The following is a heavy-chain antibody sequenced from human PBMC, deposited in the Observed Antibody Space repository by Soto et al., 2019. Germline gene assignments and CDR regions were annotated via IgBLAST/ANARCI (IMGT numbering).Heavy chain of an antibody. CDR1: GDTFDIYG. D-gene: IGHD3-22*01. J-gene: IGHJ4*02. V-gene: IGHV1-69*06. CDR2: IIPIFETA. Sequence: QVELVQSGAEVKKPGSSVKVSCKASGDTFDIYGFNWVRQAPGEGLEWMGVIIPIFETADYAQKFQGRVSITADKSTSTAYMELGSLTSEDTAVYYCARAGIHFADSSGHAFDSWGQGTLISVTS. CDR3: ARAGIHFADSSGHAFDS.